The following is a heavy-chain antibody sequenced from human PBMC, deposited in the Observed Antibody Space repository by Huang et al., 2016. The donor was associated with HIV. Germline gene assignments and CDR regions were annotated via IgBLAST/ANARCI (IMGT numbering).Heavy chain of an antibody. J-gene: IGHJ4*02. CDR1: GFSFRNYA. Sequence: QVQLVESGGGVAQPGRSLRLSCTASGFSFRNYAVDWVRQAPGKGLGGVAVISYDGKTKPYADSVKGLFTSSREHSKDTMDLQMNSLRPEDTAVYYGARVTTPTGGPVRGIIYPSANDFWGQGTLVTVSS. V-gene: IGHV3-30*04. CDR2: ISYDGKTK. D-gene: IGHD3-10*01. CDR3: ARVTTPTGGPVRGIIYPSANDF.